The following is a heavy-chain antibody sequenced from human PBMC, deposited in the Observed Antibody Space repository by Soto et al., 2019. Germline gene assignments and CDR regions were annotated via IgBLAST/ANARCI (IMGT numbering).Heavy chain of an antibody. D-gene: IGHD3-3*01. J-gene: IGHJ5*02. Sequence: ASVKVSCKASGYTFTTYDINWVRQATGQGLEWIGWMNPNSGDTGYAEKFQGRVTMTRNTAINTAYMELSSLTSEDTAVYYCARGRDYAFWSGLNWFDPWGQGTLVTVSS. CDR2: MNPNSGDT. CDR3: ARGRDYAFWSGLNWFDP. V-gene: IGHV1-8*01. CDR1: GYTFTTYD.